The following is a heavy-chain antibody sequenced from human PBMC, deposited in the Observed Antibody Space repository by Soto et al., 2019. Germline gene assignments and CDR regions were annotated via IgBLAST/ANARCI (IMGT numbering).Heavy chain of an antibody. D-gene: IGHD6-19*01. V-gene: IGHV3-30*18. CDR3: AKDRAYSSGWYNWFDP. CDR1: GFTFSSYG. J-gene: IGHJ5*02. Sequence: GGSLRLSCAASGFTFSSYGMHWVRQAPGKGLEWVAVISYDGSNKYYADSVKGRFTISRDNSKNTLYLQMNSLRAEDTAVCYCAKDRAYSSGWYNWFDPWGQGTLVTVSS. CDR2: ISYDGSNK.